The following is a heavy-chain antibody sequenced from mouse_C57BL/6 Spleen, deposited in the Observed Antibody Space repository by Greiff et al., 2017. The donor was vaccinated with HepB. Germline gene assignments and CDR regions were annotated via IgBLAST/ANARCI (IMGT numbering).Heavy chain of an antibody. J-gene: IGHJ2*01. CDR1: GYTFTSYW. CDR2: IHPNSGST. CDR3: ARSYDGYYVLGY. V-gene: IGHV1-64*01. Sequence: VQLQQPGAELVKPGASVKLSCKASGYTFTSYWMHWVKQRPGQGLEWIGMIHPNSGSTNYNEKFKSKATLTVDKSSSTAYMQLSSLTSEDSAVYYCARSYDGYYVLGYWGQGTTLTVSS. D-gene: IGHD2-3*01.